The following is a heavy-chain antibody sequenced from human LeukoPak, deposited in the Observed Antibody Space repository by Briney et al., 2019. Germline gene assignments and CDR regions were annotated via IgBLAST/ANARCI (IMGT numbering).Heavy chain of an antibody. J-gene: IGHJ4*02. CDR3: AKGGATVIDY. V-gene: IGHV3-74*01. CDR1: GFIFSSYG. CDR2: INSDGSSA. D-gene: IGHD4-17*01. Sequence: GGPLRLSCAASGFIFSSYGMIWVRHAPGKGLVWVSRINSDGSSATSADSVKGRFTISRDNAKNTLYLQMNSLRAEDTAVYYCAKGGATVIDYWGQGTLVTVSS.